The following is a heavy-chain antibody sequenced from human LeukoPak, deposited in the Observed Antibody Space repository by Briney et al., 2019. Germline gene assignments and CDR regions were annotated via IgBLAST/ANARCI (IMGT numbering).Heavy chain of an antibody. CDR1: GFTFSSYW. CDR2: INQDGTEK. V-gene: IGHV3-7*04. J-gene: IGHJ4*02. Sequence: SGGSLRLSCAVSGFTFSSYWMSWVRQAPGKGLEWVAKINQDGTEKYYVDSVKGRFTISRDNAKNSLYLQMNSLRADDTAVYYCAREVREVPHWGQGTLVTVSS. D-gene: IGHD2-2*01. CDR3: AREVREVPH.